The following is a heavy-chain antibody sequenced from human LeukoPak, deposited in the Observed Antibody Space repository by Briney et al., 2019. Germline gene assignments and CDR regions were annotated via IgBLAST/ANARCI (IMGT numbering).Heavy chain of an antibody. CDR1: GGSFSGYY. Sequence: KPSETLSLTCAVYGGSFSGYYWSWIRQPPGKGLEWIGEINHSGSTNYNPSLKSRVTISVDTSKNQFSLKLSSVTAADTAVYYCARRRRYFVGLPDYWGQGTLVTVSS. CDR3: ARRRRYFVGLPDY. D-gene: IGHD3-9*01. CDR2: INHSGST. J-gene: IGHJ4*02. V-gene: IGHV4-34*01.